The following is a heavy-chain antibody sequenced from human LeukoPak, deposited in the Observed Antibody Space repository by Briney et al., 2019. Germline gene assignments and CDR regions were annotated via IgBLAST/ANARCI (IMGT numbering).Heavy chain of an antibody. CDR3: ARVEAAAVPHYFDY. Sequence: GGSLRLSCAASGFTFSSYSMNWVRQAPGKGLEWVSSISSSSGYIYYADSVKGRFTISRDNAKNSLYLQMNSLRAEDTAVYYCARVEAAAVPHYFDYWGQGTLVTVSS. CDR2: ISSSSGYI. D-gene: IGHD6-13*01. J-gene: IGHJ4*02. CDR1: GFTFSSYS. V-gene: IGHV3-21*01.